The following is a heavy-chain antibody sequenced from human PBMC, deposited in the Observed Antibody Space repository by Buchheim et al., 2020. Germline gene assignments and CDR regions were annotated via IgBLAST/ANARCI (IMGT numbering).Heavy chain of an antibody. CDR3: ARDPPYYYDSSGYYLDY. J-gene: IGHJ4*02. CDR2: IYYSGST. V-gene: IGHV4-39*02. Sequence: QLQLQESGPGLVKPSETLSLTCTVSGGSISSSSYYWGWIRQPPGKGLEWIGSIYYSGSTYYNPSLKSRVTISVDTSKNQFSLKLSSVTAADTAVYYCARDPPYYYDSSGYYLDYWGQGTL. CDR1: GGSISSSSYY. D-gene: IGHD3-22*01.